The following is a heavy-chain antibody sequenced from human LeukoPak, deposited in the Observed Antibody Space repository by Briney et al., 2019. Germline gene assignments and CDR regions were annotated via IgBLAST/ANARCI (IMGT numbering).Heavy chain of an antibody. CDR2: INQDGRQK. J-gene: IGHJ4*02. Sequence: GGSLRLSCATSGFTLSNFWMSWVRQAPGKGLEWVADINQDGRQKYYRDSVKGRFTISRDNAKNSLYLEMNSLSAEDTAVYYCARDRGWLQSDYWGQGALVTVSS. CDR3: ARDRGWLQSDY. CDR1: GFTLSNFW. V-gene: IGHV3-7*03. D-gene: IGHD5-24*01.